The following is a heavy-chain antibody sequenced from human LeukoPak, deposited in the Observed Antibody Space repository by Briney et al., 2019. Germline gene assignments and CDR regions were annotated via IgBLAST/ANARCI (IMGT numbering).Heavy chain of an antibody. D-gene: IGHD6-19*01. CDR2: IYPGDSDA. CDR1: GYSFTNYW. Sequence: KCGESLKISCKGSGYSFTNYWIGWVRQMPGKGLKWMGIIYPGDSDARYSPSFQGQVTISADKSISTAYLQWSSLKASDTAMYYCARSYQEYSSGWYRGGEYYFDYWGQGTLVTVSS. CDR3: ARSYQEYSSGWYRGGEYYFDY. V-gene: IGHV5-51*01. J-gene: IGHJ4*02.